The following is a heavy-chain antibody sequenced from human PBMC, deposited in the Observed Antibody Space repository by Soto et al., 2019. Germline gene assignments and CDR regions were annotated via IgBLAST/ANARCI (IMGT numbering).Heavy chain of an antibody. Sequence: SETLSLTCTVSGGSVSSGSYYWSWIRQHPGRGLEWIGYIYYTGNTYYNPSLKSRLAISVDTSKNQFSLKLTSVTAADTAVYYCARGSGYILDPWGQGTLVTVSS. J-gene: IGHJ5*02. D-gene: IGHD5-12*01. CDR3: ARGSGYILDP. CDR1: GGSVSSGSYY. CDR2: IYYTGNT. V-gene: IGHV4-31*03.